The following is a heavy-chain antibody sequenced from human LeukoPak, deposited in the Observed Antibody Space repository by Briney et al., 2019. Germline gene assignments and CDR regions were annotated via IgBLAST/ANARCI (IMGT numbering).Heavy chain of an antibody. CDR1: GFTFSSYA. Sequence: GGSLRLSCAASGFTFSSYAMSWVRQAPGKGLEWVSAISGNGGSTYYADSVKGRFTISRDNSKNTLYLQMNNLRAEDTAVYYCAKHRGFVVAGTKFDPWGQGTPVTVSS. V-gene: IGHV3-23*01. CDR2: ISGNGGST. D-gene: IGHD6-19*01. J-gene: IGHJ5*02. CDR3: AKHRGFVVAGTKFDP.